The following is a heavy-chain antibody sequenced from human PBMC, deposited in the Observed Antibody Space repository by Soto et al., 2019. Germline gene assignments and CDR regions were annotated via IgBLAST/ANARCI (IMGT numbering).Heavy chain of an antibody. CDR3: AKGIRGDYNGSGTGGGDV. J-gene: IGHJ6*04. Sequence: EVQLVESGGGLVQPGRSLRLSCAASGFTFDDYAMHWVRQAPGKGLEWVSGISWNSGSIGYADSVKGRFTISRDNAKNSLYLKMNSLRAEDTALYDCAKGIRGDYNGSGTGGGDVWGKGTTVTVSS. D-gene: IGHD3-10*01. CDR1: GFTFDDYA. V-gene: IGHV3-9*01. CDR2: ISWNSGSI.